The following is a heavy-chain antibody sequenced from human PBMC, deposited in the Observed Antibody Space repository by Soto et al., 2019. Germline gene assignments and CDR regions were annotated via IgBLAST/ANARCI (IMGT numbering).Heavy chain of an antibody. Sequence: QVQLVESGGGVVQPGRSLRLSCAASGFAFSSYDMHWVRQAPGEGLEWVAVISSDVTDQYYVDSVKGRFTISRDNVRNKLYLQLDSLRAEDTAVFYCAKALGGSSHFFDYWGQGTLVTVSS. V-gene: IGHV3-30*18. J-gene: IGHJ4*02. CDR1: GFAFSSYD. CDR3: AKALGGSSHFFDY. CDR2: ISSDVTDQ. D-gene: IGHD3-16*01.